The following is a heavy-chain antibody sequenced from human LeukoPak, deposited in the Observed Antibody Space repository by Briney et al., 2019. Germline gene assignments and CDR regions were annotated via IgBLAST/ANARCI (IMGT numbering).Heavy chain of an antibody. D-gene: IGHD3-22*01. Sequence: ASVKVSCKASGYTFTSYGISWVRQAPGQGLEWMGWISAYNGNTNYAQKLQGRVTMTTDTSTSTAYMELRSLRSDDTAVYYCAGCLYYYDSSGYPGGPFDYWGQGTLVTVSS. CDR2: ISAYNGNT. CDR3: AGCLYYYDSSGYPGGPFDY. CDR1: GYTFTSYG. V-gene: IGHV1-18*01. J-gene: IGHJ4*02.